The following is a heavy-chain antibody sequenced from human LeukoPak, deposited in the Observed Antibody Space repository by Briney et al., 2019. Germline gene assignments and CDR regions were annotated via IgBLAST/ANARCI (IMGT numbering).Heavy chain of an antibody. V-gene: IGHV4-34*01. J-gene: IGHJ5*02. CDR2: INHSGST. Sequence: SETLSLTCAVYGGSFSGYYWSWIRQPPGKGLEWIGEINHSGSTNYNPSLKSRVTISVDTSKNQFSLKLSSVTAADTAVYYCARGSSGWYLGPWGQGTLVTVSS. D-gene: IGHD6-19*01. CDR1: GGSFSGYY. CDR3: ARGSSGWYLGP.